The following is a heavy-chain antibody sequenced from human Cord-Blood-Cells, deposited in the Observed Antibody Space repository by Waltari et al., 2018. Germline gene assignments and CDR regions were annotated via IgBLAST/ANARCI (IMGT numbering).Heavy chain of an antibody. V-gene: IGHV3-9*01. Sequence: EVQLVEYGGGLVQHGRSLRLSCVASGFTFDDYALLWVRQAPGKGLEWVLGISWNSGSIGYADSVKGRFTISRDNAKNSLYLQMNSLRAEDTALYYCAKSFVLAVLNDAFDIWGQGTMVTVSS. CDR3: AKSFVLAVLNDAFDI. D-gene: IGHD2-8*01. CDR2: ISWNSGSI. CDR1: GFTFDDYA. J-gene: IGHJ3*02.